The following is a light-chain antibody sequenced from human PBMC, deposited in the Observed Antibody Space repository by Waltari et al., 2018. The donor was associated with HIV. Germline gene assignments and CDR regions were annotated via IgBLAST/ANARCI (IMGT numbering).Light chain of an antibody. CDR3: GSYAGSNAYV. J-gene: IGLJ1*01. Sequence: QSALTPPASVSGSPGQSITISCTGTSTAVGYYNLVSWYQQDPGNAPKVMIYEVRKRPSGVSKRFAGSKSGNTASLTISGRQAEDEADYYCGSYAGSNAYVFGIGTKVTVL. V-gene: IGLV2-23*02. CDR1: STAVGYYNL. CDR2: EVR.